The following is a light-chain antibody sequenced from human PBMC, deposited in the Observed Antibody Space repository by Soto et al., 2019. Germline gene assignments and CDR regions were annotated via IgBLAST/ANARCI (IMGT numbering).Light chain of an antibody. V-gene: IGKV1-8*01. J-gene: IGKJ4*01. CDR1: EGIYSY. CDR2: AVS. CDR3: QQYYGYPLT. Sequence: ATRMTQSPSSLSASTGDRVTITCRASEGIYSYLAWYQQKAGKAPKLLISAVSTLQSGVPSRFSGSASGTEFPLTISRLQAEDFATYYCQQYYGYPLTFGGGNKVESK.